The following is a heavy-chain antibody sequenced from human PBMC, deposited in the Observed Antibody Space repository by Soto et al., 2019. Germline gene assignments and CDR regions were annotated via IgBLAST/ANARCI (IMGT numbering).Heavy chain of an antibody. CDR2: IRGTRDTP. Sequence: EWVSPIRGTRDTPHYADSANGRPPISRDNSKNTLSLQMNALRPEDPAIYSCAKQQGSGTPFYYAMDAWGQGTTVTVSS. V-gene: IGHV3-23*01. CDR3: AKQQGSGTPFYYAMDA. J-gene: IGHJ6*02. D-gene: IGHD1-1*01.